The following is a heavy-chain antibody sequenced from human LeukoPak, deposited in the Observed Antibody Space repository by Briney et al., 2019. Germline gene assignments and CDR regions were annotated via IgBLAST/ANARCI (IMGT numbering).Heavy chain of an antibody. CDR1: GFTFRDYY. J-gene: IGHJ4*02. Sequence: GGSLRLSCAASGFTFRDYYMSWIRQAPGKGLEWASHISSSSSYTNYADSVKGRFTISRDNAKNSLYLQMNSLRAEDTAGYYCARVQKGANNYGLDYWGQGALVTVSS. D-gene: IGHD5-18*01. CDR3: ARVQKGANNYGLDY. V-gene: IGHV3-11*06. CDR2: ISSSSSYT.